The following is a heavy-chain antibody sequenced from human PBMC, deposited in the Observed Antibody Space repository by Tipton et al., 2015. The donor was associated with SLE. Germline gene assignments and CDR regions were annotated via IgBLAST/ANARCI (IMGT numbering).Heavy chain of an antibody. V-gene: IGHV4-34*01. CDR1: HESFSSYF. J-gene: IGHJ4*02. CDR2: IKPGGFT. Sequence: TLSLTCAVFHESFSSYFWNWIRQPPGKGLEWIGEIKPGGFTNYNPSLKSRVTISVDTSKNQFSLRLSSVTAADTAVYYCRRRRITMIRGVFVLDSWGQGTLVTVSS. D-gene: IGHD3-10*01. CDR3: RRRRITMIRGVFVLDS.